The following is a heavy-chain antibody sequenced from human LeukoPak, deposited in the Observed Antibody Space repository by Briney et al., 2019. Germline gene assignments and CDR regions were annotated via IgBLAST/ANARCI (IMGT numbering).Heavy chain of an antibody. J-gene: IGHJ5*02. CDR3: ARATYWFDP. D-gene: IGHD3-16*01. Sequence: ASVKVSCKASGYTFTTHDINWVRQAPGQGLEWMGWISAYNGNTNYAQKLQGRVTMTTDTSTSTAYMELRSLRSDGTAVYYCARATYWFDPWGQGTLVTVSS. CDR1: GYTFTTHD. CDR2: ISAYNGNT. V-gene: IGHV1-18*01.